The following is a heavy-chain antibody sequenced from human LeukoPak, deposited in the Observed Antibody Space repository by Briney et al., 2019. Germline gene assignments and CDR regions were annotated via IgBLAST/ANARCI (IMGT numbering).Heavy chain of an antibody. Sequence: KTSETLSLTCTVSGGSISSYYWSWIRQPPGKGLEWIGYIYYSGSTNYNPSLKSRVTISVDTSKNQFSLKLSSVTAADTAVYYCARVGRGPDYWGQGTLVTVSS. CDR2: IYYSGST. CDR3: ARVGRGPDY. J-gene: IGHJ4*02. CDR1: GGSISSYY. D-gene: IGHD3/OR15-3a*01. V-gene: IGHV4-59*12.